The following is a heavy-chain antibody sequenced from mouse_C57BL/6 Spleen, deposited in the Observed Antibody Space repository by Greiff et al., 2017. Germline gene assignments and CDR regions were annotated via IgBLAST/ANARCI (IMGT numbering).Heavy chain of an antibody. V-gene: IGHV1-82*01. CDR3: ARRDYDDGNYAMDY. D-gene: IGHD2-4*01. CDR2: IYPGDGDT. J-gene: IGHJ4*01. Sequence: QVQLQQSGPELVKPGASVKISCKASGYAFSSSWMNWVKQRPGKGLEWIGRIYPGDGDTNYNGKFKGKATLTADKSSSTAYMQLSSLTSEDSAVYFCARRDYDDGNYAMDYWGQGTSVTVSS. CDR1: GYAFSSSW.